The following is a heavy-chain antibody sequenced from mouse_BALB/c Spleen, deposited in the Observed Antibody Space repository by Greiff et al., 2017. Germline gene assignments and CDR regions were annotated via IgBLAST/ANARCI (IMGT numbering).Heavy chain of an antibody. CDR3: ARLGDDGAWFAY. V-gene: IGHV4-2*02. J-gene: IGHJ3*01. Sequence: EVQLQESGGGLVQPGGSLNLSCAASGFDFSRYWMSWARQAPGKGQEWIGEINPGSSTINYTPSLKDKFIISRDNAKNTLYLQMSKVRSEDTALYYCARLGDDGAWFAYWGQGTLVTVSA. CDR2: INPGSSTI. D-gene: IGHD2-12*01. CDR1: GFDFSRYW.